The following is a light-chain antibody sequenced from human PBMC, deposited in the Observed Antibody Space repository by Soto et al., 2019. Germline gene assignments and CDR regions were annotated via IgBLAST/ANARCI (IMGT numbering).Light chain of an antibody. CDR1: QSISNH. CDR2: AAS. CDR3: QQSYSNPRT. J-gene: IGKJ1*01. Sequence: DIQMTQSPSSLSASVEDRVIITCRASQSISNHLNWYQQKTGKAPKLLIYAASSLQSGVPSRFSGSGSGTDCTLTISSLQPEDFETYYGQQSYSNPRTFGQGTKVDIK. V-gene: IGKV1-39*01.